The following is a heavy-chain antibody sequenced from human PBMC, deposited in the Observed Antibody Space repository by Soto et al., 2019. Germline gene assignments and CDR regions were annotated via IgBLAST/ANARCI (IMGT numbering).Heavy chain of an antibody. CDR3: ARTRAADGSFLFDY. V-gene: IGHV2-70*01. J-gene: IGHJ4*02. CDR1: GFSLSTSAMC. D-gene: IGHD6-13*01. CDR2: IDWDDEK. Sequence: SGPTLVNPTQTLPLTCTFSGFSLSTSAMCVSWIRQPPGKTLDWLAVIDWDDEKFYSTSLKTRLTISKDTSNNQVVLTMTNMDPEDTGTYYCARTRAADGSFLFDYWGQGTLVTVSS.